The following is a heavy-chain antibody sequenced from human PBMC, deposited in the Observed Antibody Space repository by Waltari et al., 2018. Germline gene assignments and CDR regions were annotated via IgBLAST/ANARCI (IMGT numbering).Heavy chain of an antibody. Sequence: QLQLQESGPGLVKPSETLSLTCTVSGGSISSSSYYWGWIRQPPGKGLEWIGRSYYSGSTYYNPSLKSRVTISVDTSKNQCSLKLSSVTAADTAVYYCARDIGTSVVAAARWFDPWGQGTLVTVSS. CDR3: ARDIGTSVVAAARWFDP. CDR2: SYYSGST. J-gene: IGHJ5*02. D-gene: IGHD2-15*01. V-gene: IGHV4-39*07. CDR1: GGSISSSSYY.